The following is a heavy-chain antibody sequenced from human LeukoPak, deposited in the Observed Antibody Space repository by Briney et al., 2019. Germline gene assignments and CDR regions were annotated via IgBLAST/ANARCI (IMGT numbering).Heavy chain of an antibody. J-gene: IGHJ6*02. D-gene: IGHD3-10*01. CDR1: GFTFDDYA. CDR2: ISWNSGSI. V-gene: IGHV3-9*01. Sequence: PGTSLRLSCAASGFTFDDYAMHWVRQAPGKGLERVSGISWNSGSIGYADSVKGRFTISRDNAKNSLYLQMNSLRAEDTALYYCAKDYYYGSGSYYGMDVWGQGTTVTVSS. CDR3: AKDYYYGSGSYYGMDV.